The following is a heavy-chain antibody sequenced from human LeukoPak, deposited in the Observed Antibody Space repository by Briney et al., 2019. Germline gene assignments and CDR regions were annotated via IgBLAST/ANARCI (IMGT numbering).Heavy chain of an antibody. Sequence: PSETLSLTCTVSGYSISSGYYWGWIRQPPGKGLEWIGSIYYSGSTYYNPSLKSRVTISVDTSKNQFSLKLSSVTAADTAVYYCASFSSSGRNFDYWGQGTLVTVSS. CDR2: IYYSGST. CDR3: ASFSSSGRNFDY. CDR1: GYSISSGYY. J-gene: IGHJ4*02. V-gene: IGHV4-38-2*02. D-gene: IGHD6-19*01.